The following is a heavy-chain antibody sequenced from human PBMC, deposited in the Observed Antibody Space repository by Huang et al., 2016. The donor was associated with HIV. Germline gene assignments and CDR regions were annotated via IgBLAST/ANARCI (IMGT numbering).Heavy chain of an antibody. D-gene: IGHD5-18*01. V-gene: IGHV3-30-3*01. Sequence: QVQLVESGGGVVQPGRSLRLSCAASGFPFNNHAMHWVRQAPGKVLYWVAVISNDGSHNYYADSVKGRFTISRDSSKSTLFLHMTSLRTEDTAVYYCARAKDTWDAYDIWGQGTMVIVSS. CDR2: ISNDGSHN. CDR1: GFPFNNHA. CDR3: ARAKDTWDAYDI. J-gene: IGHJ3*02.